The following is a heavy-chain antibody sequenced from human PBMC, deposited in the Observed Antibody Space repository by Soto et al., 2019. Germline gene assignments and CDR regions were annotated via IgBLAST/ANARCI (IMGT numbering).Heavy chain of an antibody. V-gene: IGHV3-53*01. D-gene: IGHD1-26*01. CDR2: IYSGGST. CDR3: ARPYSGRSWLGY. Sequence: EVQLVESGGGLIQPGGSLRLSCAASGFTVSSNYMSWVRQAPGKGLEWVSVIYSGGSTYYADSVKGQFTISRDNSKNTLYLQMNSLRAEDTAVYYCARPYSGRSWLGYWGQGTLVTVSS. J-gene: IGHJ4*02. CDR1: GFTVSSNY.